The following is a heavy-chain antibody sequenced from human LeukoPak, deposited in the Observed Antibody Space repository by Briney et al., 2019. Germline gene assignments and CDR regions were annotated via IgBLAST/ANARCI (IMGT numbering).Heavy chain of an antibody. D-gene: IGHD4-17*01. J-gene: IGHJ4*02. CDR1: GFTVRSNY. V-gene: IGHV3-66*01. CDR3: ARVAVTTI. CDR2: IYSGGST. Sequence: GGSLRLSCVPSGFTVRSNYMSWVRQAPGKGLEWVSVIYSGGSTYYADSVKGRFTISRDNSKNTLYLQMNSLRAEDTAVYYCARVAVTTIWGQGTLVTVSP.